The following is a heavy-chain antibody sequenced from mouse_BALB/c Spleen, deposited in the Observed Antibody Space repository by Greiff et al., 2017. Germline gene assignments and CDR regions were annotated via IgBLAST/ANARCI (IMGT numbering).Heavy chain of an antibody. D-gene: IGHD1-1*01. Sequence: VKLEESGPGLVQPSQSLSITCTVSGFSLTSYGVHWVRQSPGKGLEWLGVIWSGGSTDYNAAFISRLSISKDNSKSQVFFKMNSLQANDTAIYYCARNPPYYYGYAMDYWGQGTSVTVSS. CDR1: GFSLTSYG. CDR2: IWSGGST. CDR3: ARNPPYYYGYAMDY. V-gene: IGHV2-2*02. J-gene: IGHJ4*01.